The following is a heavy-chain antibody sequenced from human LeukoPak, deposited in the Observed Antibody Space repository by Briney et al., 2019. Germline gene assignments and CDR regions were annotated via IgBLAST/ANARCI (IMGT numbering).Heavy chain of an antibody. CDR3: ARAPRFGELLSFDY. Sequence: SETLSLSCTVSGGSISSSTYYWGWIRQPPGKGLEWIGSIAYSGSTFYNPSLKIRVTISVDVSKNQFSLKLSSVTAADTAVYYCARAPRFGELLSFDYWGQGTLVTVSS. D-gene: IGHD3-10*01. J-gene: IGHJ4*02. CDR2: IAYSGST. CDR1: GGSISSSTYY. V-gene: IGHV4-39*07.